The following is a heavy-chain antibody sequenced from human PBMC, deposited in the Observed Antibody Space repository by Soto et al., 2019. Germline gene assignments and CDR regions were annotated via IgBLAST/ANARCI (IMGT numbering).Heavy chain of an antibody. J-gene: IGHJ5*02. CDR1: GYTFTSYG. CDR2: ISPYNGKT. CDR3: ARDAIMWGSSSQDWFDP. Sequence: QVPLVQSGAEVKKPGASVKVSCRTSGYTFTSYGISWVRQAPGQGLEWMGWISPYNGKTDYAQKLQGRVTMTTDTSTSTSYMELRSLRSDDTAVYYCARDAIMWGSSSQDWFDPWGQGTLVTVSP. D-gene: IGHD6-6*01. V-gene: IGHV1-18*04.